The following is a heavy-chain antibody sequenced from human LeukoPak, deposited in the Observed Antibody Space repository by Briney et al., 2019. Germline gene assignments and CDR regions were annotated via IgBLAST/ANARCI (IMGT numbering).Heavy chain of an antibody. CDR3: AKGGWYYYYYYMDV. CDR1: GFTVSSNY. V-gene: IGHV3-53*05. Sequence: GGSLRLSCAASGFTVSSNYMSWVRQAPGKGLEWVSVIYSGGSTYYADSVKGRFTISRDNSKNTLYLQMNSLRAEDTAVYYCAKGGWYYYYYYMDVWGKGTTVTVSS. CDR2: IYSGGST. D-gene: IGHD6-19*01. J-gene: IGHJ6*03.